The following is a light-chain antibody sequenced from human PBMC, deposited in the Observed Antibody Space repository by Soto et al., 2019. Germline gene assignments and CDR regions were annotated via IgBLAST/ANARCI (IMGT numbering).Light chain of an antibody. CDR1: SSDVGAYNF. V-gene: IGLV2-14*03. CDR3: SSYTSSSSHV. Sequence: QSALTQPASVSGSPGQSITISCTGTSSDVGAYNFVSWYQQHPGKVPKLMIFDVSSRPSGVSDRFSGSKSGNTASLTISSLQAEYEGDYYCSSYTSSSSHVFGSGTKVTVL. CDR2: DVS. J-gene: IGLJ1*01.